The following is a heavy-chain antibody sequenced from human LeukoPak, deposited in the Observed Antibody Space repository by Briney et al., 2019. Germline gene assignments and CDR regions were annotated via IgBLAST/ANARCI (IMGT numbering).Heavy chain of an antibody. CDR3: ARDPVLLGSFDY. D-gene: IGHD3-10*01. J-gene: IGHJ4*02. V-gene: IGHV1-2*04. CDR2: INPNSGGT. Sequence: ASVKVSCKASGYTFTGYYMHWVRQAPGQGLEWMGWINPNSGGTNYAQKFQDWVTMTRDTSISTVYMELSSLGSEDTAVYYCARDPVLLGSFDYWGQGTLVTVSS. CDR1: GYTFTGYY.